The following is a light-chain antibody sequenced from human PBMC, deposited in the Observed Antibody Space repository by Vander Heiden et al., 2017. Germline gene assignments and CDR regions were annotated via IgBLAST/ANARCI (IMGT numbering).Light chain of an antibody. J-gene: IGLJ2*01. Sequence: SYELTQPPSVSVSPGQPASITCSGDKLGDKYACWYQQKPGQSPVLVIYQDSKRPSGIPERFSGSNSGTTATLTISGTQAMDEADYYCQAWDSSTVVFGGGTKLTVL. CDR2: QDS. V-gene: IGLV3-1*01. CDR1: KLGDKY. CDR3: QAWDSSTVV.